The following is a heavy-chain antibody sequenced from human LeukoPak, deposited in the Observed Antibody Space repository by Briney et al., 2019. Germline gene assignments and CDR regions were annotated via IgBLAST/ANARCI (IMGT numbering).Heavy chain of an antibody. V-gene: IGHV3-66*02. CDR1: GFTVSSNY. J-gene: IGHJ1*01. CDR3: VRTRIGAADY. Sequence: GGSLRLSCAASGFTVSSNYMSWVRQAPGKGLEWGSVSYSGGSTYYADSVKGRFTISRDNSKNTLYLQMNSLRAEDKAVSKCVRTRIGAADYWGQGTLVTVSS. D-gene: IGHD6-13*01. CDR2: SYSGGST.